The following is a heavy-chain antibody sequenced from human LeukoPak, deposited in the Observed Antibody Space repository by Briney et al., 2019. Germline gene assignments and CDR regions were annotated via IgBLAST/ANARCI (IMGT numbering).Heavy chain of an antibody. D-gene: IGHD3-22*01. CDR1: GGSISSSSNY. V-gene: IGHV4-30-4*08. CDR3: ARGPDSSGYYYFDY. J-gene: IGHJ4*02. CDR2: IYHSGST. Sequence: PSETLSLTCTVSGGSISSSSNYWGWIRQPPGKGLEWIGYIYHSGSTYYNPSLKSRVTISVDTSKNQFSLKLSSVTAADTAVYYCARGPDSSGYYYFDYWGQGTLVTVSS.